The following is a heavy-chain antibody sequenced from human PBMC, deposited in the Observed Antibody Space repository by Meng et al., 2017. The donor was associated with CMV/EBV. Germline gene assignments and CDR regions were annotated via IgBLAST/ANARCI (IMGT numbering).Heavy chain of an antibody. CDR2: IYYSGST. D-gene: IGHD2-2*01. CDR3: AIVVGDVVVPAATQYYFDY. CDR1: GGSFSGYY. Sequence: SETLSPTCAVYGGSFSGYYWSWIRQPPGKGLEWFGYIYYSGSTNYNLSLKSRVTISVDTSKNQFSLKLSSVTAADTAVYYCAIVVGDVVVPAATQYYFDYWGQGTLVAVSS. V-gene: IGHV4-59*01. J-gene: IGHJ4*02.